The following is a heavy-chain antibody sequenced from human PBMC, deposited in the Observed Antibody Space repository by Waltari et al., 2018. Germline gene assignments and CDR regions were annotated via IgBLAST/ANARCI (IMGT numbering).Heavy chain of an antibody. CDR1: GGPFSSYA. Sequence: QVQLVQSGAEVKKPGSSVTVSCKASGGPFSSYAISWVRQAPGQGLEWMGGIIPIFGTANYAQKFQGRVTITADESTSTAYMELSSLRSEDTAVYYCARDEGIVVVPAARGGMDVWGQGTTVTVSS. CDR3: ARDEGIVVVPAARGGMDV. CDR2: IIPIFGTA. D-gene: IGHD2-2*01. V-gene: IGHV1-69*01. J-gene: IGHJ6*02.